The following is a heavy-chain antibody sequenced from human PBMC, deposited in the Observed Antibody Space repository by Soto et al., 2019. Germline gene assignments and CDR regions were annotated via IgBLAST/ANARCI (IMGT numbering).Heavy chain of an antibody. CDR3: ARDRPDLITDYHPMFDQ. CDR1: GFTFSDHW. V-gene: IGHV3-74*01. CDR2: IKSDGSST. J-gene: IGHJ4*02. D-gene: IGHD3-16*01. Sequence: GGSLRLSCAGSGFTFSDHWMHWVRQVPGKGLLWVCRIKSDGSSTHYADFVKGRCTISRDNAKNTLYLQMNSLRVEDTALYYCARDRPDLITDYHPMFDQWDQGTLVTVSS.